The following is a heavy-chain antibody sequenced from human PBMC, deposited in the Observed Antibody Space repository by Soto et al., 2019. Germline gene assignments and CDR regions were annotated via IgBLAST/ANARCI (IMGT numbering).Heavy chain of an antibody. CDR2: TYYRSKWYN. J-gene: IGHJ5*02. D-gene: IGHD6-25*01. Sequence: PSQTLSLTCAISGDSVSSNGAAWNWIRRSPSRGLEWLGRTYYRSKWYNDYAISVKSRIAINPDTSKNQFSLQLNSVTPEDTALYYCARSSGHFDPWGQGTLVTVAS. V-gene: IGHV6-1*01. CDR1: GDSVSSNGAA. CDR3: ARSSGHFDP.